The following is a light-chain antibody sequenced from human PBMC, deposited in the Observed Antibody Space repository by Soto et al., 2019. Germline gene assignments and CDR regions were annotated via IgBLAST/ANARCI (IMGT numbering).Light chain of an antibody. CDR1: QTISSW. CDR2: KAS. CDR3: QQADTFPWT. J-gene: IGKJ1*01. Sequence: DIQMTQSPSTLSGSVGDRVTITCRASQTISSWLAWYQQKPGKAPKLLIYKASTLKSGVPSRFSGSGSGTEFTLTISSLQPDDFATYYCQQADTFPWTFGQATKVEIK. V-gene: IGKV1-5*03.